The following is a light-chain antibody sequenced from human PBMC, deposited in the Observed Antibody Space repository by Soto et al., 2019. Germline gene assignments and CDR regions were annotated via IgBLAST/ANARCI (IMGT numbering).Light chain of an antibody. Sequence: EIVLTQSPGTLSLSPGERATLSCRASQSVSSIYLAWYQQKPGQAPRLLIYGASSRPTGIPDRFSGSGSGTDFTLTISRLEPEDFAVYYCQQYGSSALTFGGGTKVHI. CDR1: QSVSSIY. J-gene: IGKJ4*01. CDR2: GAS. CDR3: QQYGSSALT. V-gene: IGKV3-20*01.